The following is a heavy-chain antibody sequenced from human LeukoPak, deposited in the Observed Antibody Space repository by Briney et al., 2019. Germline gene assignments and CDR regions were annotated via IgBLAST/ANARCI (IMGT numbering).Heavy chain of an antibody. CDR3: VPKGTEGY. Sequence: GGSLRLSCSASGFAFSGYAMHWVRQAPGKGLQYVSAISPTGGSTYHADSVKGRFSISRDNSKNTLYLQMSSLRPEDTAVYYCVPKGTEGYWGQGTLVTVSS. CDR1: GFAFSGYA. J-gene: IGHJ4*02. V-gene: IGHV3-64D*06. CDR2: ISPTGGST.